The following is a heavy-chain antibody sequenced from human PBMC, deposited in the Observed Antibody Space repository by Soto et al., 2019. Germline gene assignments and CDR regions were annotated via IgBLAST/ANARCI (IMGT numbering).Heavy chain of an antibody. D-gene: IGHD3-3*01. CDR3: ARGTSQLRFLEWLLQPTVGY. CDR1: GFTFSSYS. V-gene: IGHV3-48*02. Sequence: EVQLVESGGGLVQPGGSLRLSCAASGFTFSSYSMNWVRQAPGKGLEWVSYISSSSSTIYYADSVKGRFTISRDNAKNSLYLQMNSLRDEDTAVYYCARGTSQLRFLEWLLQPTVGYWGQGTLVTVSS. CDR2: ISSSSSTI. J-gene: IGHJ4*02.